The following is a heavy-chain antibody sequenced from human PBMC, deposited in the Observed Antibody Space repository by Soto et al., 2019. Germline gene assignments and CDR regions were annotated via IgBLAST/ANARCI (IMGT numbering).Heavy chain of an antibody. CDR3: ARDTCSSTSCYAFFTMVRGVIKIIDAFDI. CDR2: ISAYNGNT. V-gene: IGHV1-18*01. Sequence: ASVKVSCKASGYTFTSYGISWVRQAPGQGLEWMGWISAYNGNTNYAQKLQGRVTMTTDTSTSTAYMELRSLRSDDTAVYYCARDTCSSTSCYAFFTMVRGVIKIIDAFDIWGQGTMVTVSS. J-gene: IGHJ3*02. CDR1: GYTFTSYG. D-gene: IGHD2-2*01.